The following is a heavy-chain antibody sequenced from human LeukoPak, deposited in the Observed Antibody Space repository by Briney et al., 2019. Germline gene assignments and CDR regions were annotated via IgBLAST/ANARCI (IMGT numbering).Heavy chain of an antibody. V-gene: IGHV4-59*01. J-gene: IGHJ6*02. CDR3: ASVYKYGMDV. CDR1: GGSLSGFY. CDR2: VYYSGST. Sequence: SETLSLTCTVSGGSLSGFYWSWIRQPPGAGLEWIGYVYYSGSTTYNPSLKSRVTISVDTSKNQFSLRLGSVTAADTAVYYCASVYKYGMDVWGQGTTVIVSS.